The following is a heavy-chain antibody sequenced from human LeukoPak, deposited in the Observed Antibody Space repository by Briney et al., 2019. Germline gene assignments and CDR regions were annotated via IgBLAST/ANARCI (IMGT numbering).Heavy chain of an antibody. Sequence: ASVKVSCKASGYTFTGYYMHWVRQAPGQGLEWMGWINPNSGGTNYAQKFQGRVTMTRDTSISTAYMELSRLRSDDTAVYYCARAGDGYNPHFDYWGQGTLVTVSS. J-gene: IGHJ4*02. V-gene: IGHV1-2*02. CDR3: ARAGDGYNPHFDY. CDR2: INPNSGGT. CDR1: GYTFTGYY. D-gene: IGHD5-24*01.